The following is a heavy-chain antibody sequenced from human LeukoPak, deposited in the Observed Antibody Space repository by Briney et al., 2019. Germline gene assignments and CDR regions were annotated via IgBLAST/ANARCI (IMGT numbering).Heavy chain of an antibody. V-gene: IGHV1-2*02. J-gene: IGHJ4*02. CDR1: GYTFTGYY. CDR2: INPNSGGT. Sequence: ASVKVSCKASGYTFTGYYMHWVLQAPGQGLEWMGWINPNSGGTNYAQKFQGRVTMTRDTSISTAYMELSRLRSDDTAVYYRARANWGFLPLDYWGQGTLVTVSS. D-gene: IGHD7-27*01. CDR3: ARANWGFLPLDY.